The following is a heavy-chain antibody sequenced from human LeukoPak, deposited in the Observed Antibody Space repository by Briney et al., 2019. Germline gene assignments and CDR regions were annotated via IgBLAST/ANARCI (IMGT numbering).Heavy chain of an antibody. CDR1: GGSFSGYY. J-gene: IGHJ3*02. CDR3: ARADTYYDFWSGDPGGFGDAFDI. CDR2: IYYSGST. Sequence: SETLSLTCAVYGGSFSGYYWSWIRQPPGKGLEWIGSIYYSGSTYYNPSLKSRVTISVDTSKNQFSLKLSSVTAADTAVYYCARADTYYDFWSGDPGGFGDAFDIWGQGTMVTVSS. D-gene: IGHD3-3*01. V-gene: IGHV4-34*01.